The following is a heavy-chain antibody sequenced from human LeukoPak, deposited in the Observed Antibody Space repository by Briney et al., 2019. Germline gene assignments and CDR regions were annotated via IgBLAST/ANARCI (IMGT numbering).Heavy chain of an antibody. CDR2: IYNSGTT. J-gene: IGHJ4*02. CDR3: ARGPYYYDSSGYYNTF. D-gene: IGHD3-22*01. V-gene: IGHV4-59*01. Sequence: SETLSLTCAVSGGSISGYYWSWIRQPPGKGLEWIGYIYNSGTTNYDPSLKSRVTISGDTSKNHFSLSLSSVTAADTAVYYCARGPYYYDSSGYYNTFWGQGTLVTVSS. CDR1: GGSISGYY.